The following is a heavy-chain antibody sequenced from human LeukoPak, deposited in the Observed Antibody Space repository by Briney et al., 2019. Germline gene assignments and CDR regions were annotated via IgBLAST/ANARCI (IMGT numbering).Heavy chain of an antibody. CDR3: ARVLAYYDILTGMDM. J-gene: IGHJ4*02. Sequence: GGSLRLSCSASGFTFSTYSMNWVRQAPGKGLEWVAVIPYDGSNKYYADSVKGRFTISRDNSKNTLYLQMNSLRAEDTAVYYCARVLAYYDILTGMDMWGQGTLVTVSS. D-gene: IGHD3-9*01. CDR2: IPYDGSNK. V-gene: IGHV3-30*03. CDR1: GFTFSTYS.